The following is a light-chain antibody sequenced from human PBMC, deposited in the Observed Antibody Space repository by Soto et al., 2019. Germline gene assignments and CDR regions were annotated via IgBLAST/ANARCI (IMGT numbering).Light chain of an antibody. V-gene: IGKV3-20*01. J-gene: IGKJ1*01. CDR1: QSVSSSF. CDR3: QQYVTSPWA. CDR2: GAS. Sequence: EIVLTQSPATLSLSPGERATLSYRASQSVSSSFLAWYQQKPGQAPRLLIYGASNRATGIPDRFSGSGSGTDFTLTISRLEPEDFAVYYCQQYVTSPWAFGQGTKVDI.